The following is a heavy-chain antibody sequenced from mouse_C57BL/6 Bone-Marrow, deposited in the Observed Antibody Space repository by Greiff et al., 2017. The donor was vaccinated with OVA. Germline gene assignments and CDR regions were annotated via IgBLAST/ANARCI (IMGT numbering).Heavy chain of an antibody. V-gene: IGHV1-69*01. CDR1: GYTFTSYW. J-gene: IGHJ2*01. CDR2: IAPSDSST. Sequence: QVQLQQPGAELVMPGASVKLSCKASGYTFTSYWMHWVKQRPGQGLEWIGEIAPSDSSTNYNQKFKGKSTLTVDKSSSTAYMQLSSLTSEGSAVYYCAREVGYFDYWGQGTTLTVSS. D-gene: IGHD1-1*01. CDR3: AREVGYFDY.